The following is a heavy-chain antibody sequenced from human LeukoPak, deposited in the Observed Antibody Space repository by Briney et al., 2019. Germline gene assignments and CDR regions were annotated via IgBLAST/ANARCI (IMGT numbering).Heavy chain of an antibody. CDR1: GGSFSGYY. CDR2: INHSGST. D-gene: IGHD3-3*01. CDR3: ARAHDYDFWSGYPDAFDI. Sequence: SETLSLTCAVYGGSFSGYYWSWIRQPPGKGLEWIGEINHSGSTNYNPSLKSRVIISVDTSKNQFSLKLSSVTAADTAVYYCARAHDYDFWSGYPDAFDIWGQGTMVTVSS. V-gene: IGHV4-34*01. J-gene: IGHJ3*02.